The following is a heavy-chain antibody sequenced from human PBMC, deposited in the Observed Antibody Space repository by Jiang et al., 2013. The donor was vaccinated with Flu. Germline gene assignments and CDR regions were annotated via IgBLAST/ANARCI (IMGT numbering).Heavy chain of an antibody. Sequence: GPGLVKPSQTLSLTCTVSGGSISSNSYCWSWIRQSAAKGLEWIGRIYTSGSTNYNPSLKSRVTISIDTSKNQFSLMLSSVTAADTAVYYCARRTDAGSYNYFDYWGLGTLVTVSS. CDR1: GGSISSNSYC. D-gene: IGHD3-10*01. J-gene: IGHJ4*02. V-gene: IGHV4-61*02. CDR3: ARRTDAGSYNYFDY. CDR2: IYTSGST.